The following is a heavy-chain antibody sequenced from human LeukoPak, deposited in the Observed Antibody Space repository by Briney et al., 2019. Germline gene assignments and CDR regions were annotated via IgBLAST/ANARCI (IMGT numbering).Heavy chain of an antibody. D-gene: IGHD3-10*01. CDR2: IRYDGSIK. V-gene: IGHV3-30*02. J-gene: IGHJ4*02. CDR1: GFTFSRYA. Sequence: GGSLRLSCAASGFTFSRYAMSWVRLAPGKGLEWVAFIRYDGSIKYYVDSVKGRFTVSRDNSKNTLYLQMNSLRAEDTAIYYCAKDVNVGGKYFDYWGQGTLVTVSS. CDR3: AKDVNVGGKYFDY.